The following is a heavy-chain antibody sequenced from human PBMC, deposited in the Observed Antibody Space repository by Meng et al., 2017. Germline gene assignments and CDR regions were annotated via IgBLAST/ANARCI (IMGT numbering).Heavy chain of an antibody. D-gene: IGHD3-22*01. Sequence: SETLSLTCTVSGGSVSSGSYYWSWIRQPPGKGLEWIGYIYYSGSTNYNPSLKSRVTISVDTSKNQFSLKLSSVTAADTAVYYCARELSTMIVPGGWFDPWGQGTLVTVSS. V-gene: IGHV4-61*01. CDR1: GGSVSSGSYY. CDR3: ARELSTMIVPGGWFDP. CDR2: IYYSGST. J-gene: IGHJ5*02.